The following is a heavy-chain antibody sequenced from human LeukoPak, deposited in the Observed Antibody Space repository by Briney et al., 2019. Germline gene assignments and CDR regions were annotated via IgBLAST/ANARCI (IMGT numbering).Heavy chain of an antibody. CDR2: ISSSSMYI. D-gene: IGHD2-15*01. Sequence: GGSLRLSCAVSGFTFSRYNMNWVGQAPGKGLEWVSSISSSSMYIFYADSVKGRFTISRDNAKNSLFLQMDSLRAEDTAMYYCARVDCSESNCYLDYWGQGTLVTVYS. CDR3: ARVDCSESNCYLDY. J-gene: IGHJ4*02. CDR1: GFTFSRYN. V-gene: IGHV3-21*01.